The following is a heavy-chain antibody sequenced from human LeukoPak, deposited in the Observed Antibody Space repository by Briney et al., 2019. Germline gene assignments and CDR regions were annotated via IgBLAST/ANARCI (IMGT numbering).Heavy chain of an antibody. D-gene: IGHD3-16*01. CDR3: ARDQSIGYGNYYFDY. CDR1: GFTFSNHA. Sequence: GRSLRLSCAASGFTFSNHALHWVRQAPGKGLEWVAVIAFDGSNKYFADSVKGRFTISRDNPKNTVYLQMNSLRPEDTAVYYCARDQSIGYGNYYFDYWGQGTLVTVSS. CDR2: IAFDGSNK. J-gene: IGHJ4*02. V-gene: IGHV3-30-3*01.